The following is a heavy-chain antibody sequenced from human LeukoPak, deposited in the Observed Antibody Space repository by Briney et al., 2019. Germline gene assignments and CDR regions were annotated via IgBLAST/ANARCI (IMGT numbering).Heavy chain of an antibody. CDR3: ARGPLRVYYYGSGYYGMDV. J-gene: IGHJ6*02. CDR1: GGSFSGYY. CDR2: INHSGST. Sequence: KPSETLSLTCAVYGGSFSGYYWSWIRQPPGKGLEWIGEINHSGSTNYNPSLKSRVTISVDTSKNQFSLKLSSVTAADTAVYYCARGPLRVYYYGSGYYGMDVWGQGTTVTGSS. V-gene: IGHV4-34*01. D-gene: IGHD3-10*01.